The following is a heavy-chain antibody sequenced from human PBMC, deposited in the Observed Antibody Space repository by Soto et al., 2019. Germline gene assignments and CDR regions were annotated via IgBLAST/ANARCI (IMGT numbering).Heavy chain of an antibody. V-gene: IGHV4-30-2*01. D-gene: IGHD4-17*01. J-gene: IGHJ4*02. CDR3: ARGMTTVTTFDY. CDR2: IYHSGST. CDR1: GGSISSGGYS. Sequence: LSLTCAGSGGSISSGGYSWSWIRQPPGKGLEWIGYIYHSGSTYYNPSLKSRVTISVDRSKNQVSLKLSSVTAADTAVYYCARGMTTVTTFDYWGQGTLVTVSS.